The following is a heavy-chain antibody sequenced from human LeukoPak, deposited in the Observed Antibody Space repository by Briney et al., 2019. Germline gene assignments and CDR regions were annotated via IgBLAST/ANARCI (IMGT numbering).Heavy chain of an antibody. CDR2: IYTSGST. D-gene: IGHD3-10*01. Sequence: SETLSLTCTVSGGSISSGFYYWSWIRQPAGKGLEWIGRIYTSGSTNYNPSLKSRVTISLDTSKKHFSLKLSSVTAADTAVYYCARGDSMVRETYFYYMDVWGKGTTVTISS. CDR3: ARGDSMVRETYFYYMDV. V-gene: IGHV4-61*02. CDR1: GGSISSGFYY. J-gene: IGHJ6*03.